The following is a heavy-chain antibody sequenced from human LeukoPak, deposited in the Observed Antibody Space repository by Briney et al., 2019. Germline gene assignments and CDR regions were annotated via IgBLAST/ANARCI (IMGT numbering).Heavy chain of an antibody. D-gene: IGHD1-1*01. V-gene: IGHV4-39*07. CDR2: IYHSGCT. CDR3: ARILSGTGTVRWFDP. J-gene: IGHJ5*02. CDR1: GGSISSSSYY. Sequence: SETLSLTCTVSGGSISSSSYYWGWIRQPPGKGLEWIGSIYHSGCTYYNPSLKSRVTISVDTSKNQFSLKLSSVTAADTAVYYCARILSGTGTVRWFDPWGQGTLVTVSS.